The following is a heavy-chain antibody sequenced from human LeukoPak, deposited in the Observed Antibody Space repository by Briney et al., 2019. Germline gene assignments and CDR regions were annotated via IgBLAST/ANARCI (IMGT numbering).Heavy chain of an antibody. CDR2: ISTSYI. CDR3: ARDSPYCSSTNCYFDY. Sequence: GSLRLXCAASXFTFSTYSMNWVRQAPGKGLEWVSSISTSYIYYADSVKGRFTISRDNAKSSLYLQMNSLRAEDTAVYYCARDSPYCSSTNCYFDYWGQGTLVTVSS. D-gene: IGHD2-2*01. J-gene: IGHJ4*02. CDR1: XFTFSTYS. V-gene: IGHV3-21*01.